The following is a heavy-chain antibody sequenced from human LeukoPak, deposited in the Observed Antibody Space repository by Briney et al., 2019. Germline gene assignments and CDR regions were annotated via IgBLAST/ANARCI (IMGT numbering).Heavy chain of an antibody. V-gene: IGHV4-31*03. CDR3: ARGQLRYFDWLLGNDAFDI. Sequence: SQTLSLTCTVSGGSISSGGYYWSWIRQHPGKGLEWIGEINHSGSTNYNPSLKSRVTISVDTSKNQFSLKLSSVTAADTAVYYCARGQLRYFDWLLGNDAFDIWGRGTMVTVSS. CDR2: INHSGST. D-gene: IGHD3-9*01. CDR1: GGSISSGGYY. J-gene: IGHJ3*02.